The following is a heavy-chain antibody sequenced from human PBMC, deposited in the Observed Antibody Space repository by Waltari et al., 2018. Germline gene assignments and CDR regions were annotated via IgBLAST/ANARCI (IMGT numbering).Heavy chain of an antibody. CDR1: DYSISTGYY. CDR3: ARGRGNYDILTGSGRGLYAFDI. J-gene: IGHJ3*02. Sequence: QVQLQESGPGLVTPAETLSLTCAVSDYSISTGYYWGWIRQPPGKGLEWIGEINHSGSTNSNRSIKSRVTISVDTSKNQFSLKLSSVTAADTAVYYCARGRGNYDILTGSGRGLYAFDIWGQGTMVTVSS. V-gene: IGHV4-38-2*01. CDR2: INHSGST. D-gene: IGHD3-9*01.